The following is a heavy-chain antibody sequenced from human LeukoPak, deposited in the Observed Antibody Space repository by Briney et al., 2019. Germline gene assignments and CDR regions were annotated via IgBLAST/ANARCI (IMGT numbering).Heavy chain of an antibody. CDR1: GYTFTGYY. CDR2: INPNSGGT. CDR3: ARPKPGSGSLDFDY. D-gene: IGHD1-26*01. J-gene: IGHJ4*02. V-gene: IGHV1-2*02. Sequence: ASVKVSCKASGYTFTGYYMHWVRQAPGQGLEWMGWINPNSGGTNYAQKFQGRVTMTRDTSISTAYMELRSLRSDDTAVYYCARPKPGSGSLDFDYWGQGTLVTVSS.